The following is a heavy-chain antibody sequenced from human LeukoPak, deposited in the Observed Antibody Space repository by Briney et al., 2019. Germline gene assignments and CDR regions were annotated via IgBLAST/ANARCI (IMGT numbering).Heavy chain of an antibody. CDR3: ASRSSIWSGYQDTLYYFDS. CDR2: IYYSGST. D-gene: IGHD3-3*01. CDR1: GASISSGDYY. J-gene: IGHJ4*02. V-gene: IGHV4-61*08. Sequence: PSQTLSLTCTVSGASISSGDYYWSWIRQPPGKRLEWIGHIYYSGSTNYNPSLKSRVTISVDTSKNQFSLKLSSMTAADTAVYYCASRSSIWSGYQDTLYYFDSWGQGTLVTVSS.